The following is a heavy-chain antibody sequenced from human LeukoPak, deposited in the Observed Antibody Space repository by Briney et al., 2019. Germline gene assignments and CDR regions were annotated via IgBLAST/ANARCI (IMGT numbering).Heavy chain of an antibody. CDR1: GFTFSSHT. J-gene: IGHJ4*02. CDR3: AKSLYGGCDY. Sequence: SGGSLRLSCAASGFTFSSHTMHWVRQAPGKGLEWVALTSPDGNDKFYADSVKGRFTISRDNSKNTVYLQMNSLRVEDTAVYYCAKSLYGGCDYWGQGTVVTVSS. D-gene: IGHD3-16*02. V-gene: IGHV3-30-3*02. CDR2: TSPDGNDK.